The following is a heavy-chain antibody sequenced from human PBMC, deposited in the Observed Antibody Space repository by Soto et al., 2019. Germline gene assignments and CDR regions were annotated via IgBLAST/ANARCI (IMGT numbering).Heavy chain of an antibody. CDR3: ARGRLISLYYFDY. D-gene: IGHD2-15*01. V-gene: IGHV3-13*01. CDR1: GFTISSYD. J-gene: IGHJ4*02. CDR2: IGTAGDT. Sequence: PAGSLSLSCAASGFTISSYDMYWVRQVTGKGLEWVSTIGTAGDTYYPGSVKGRFNISRENAKNSLYLQMNSLRAEDTAVYYCARGRLISLYYFDYWGQGTLVTVSS.